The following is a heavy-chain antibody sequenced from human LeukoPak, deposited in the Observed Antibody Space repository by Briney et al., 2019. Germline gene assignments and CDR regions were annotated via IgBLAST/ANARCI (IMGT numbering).Heavy chain of an antibody. CDR1: GYSISSGYY. Sequence: PSETLSLTCTVSGYSISSGYYWGWIRQPPGKGLEWIGSIYHSGSTYYNPSLKSRVTISVDTSKNQFSLKLSSVTAADTAVYYCARESDIVATISFDYWGQGTLVTVSS. D-gene: IGHD5-12*01. CDR2: IYHSGST. V-gene: IGHV4-38-2*02. CDR3: ARESDIVATISFDY. J-gene: IGHJ4*02.